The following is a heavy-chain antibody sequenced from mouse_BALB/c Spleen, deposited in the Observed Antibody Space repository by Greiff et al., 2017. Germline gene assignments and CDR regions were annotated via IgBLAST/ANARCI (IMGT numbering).Heavy chain of an antibody. D-gene: IGHD1-1*02. CDR2: IYPGNSDT. V-gene: IGHV1-5*01. CDR1: GYTFTSYW. J-gene: IGHJ2*01. CDR3: TREEIWSTFDY. Sequence: EVQLQESGAELAKPGASVKMSCKASGYTFTSYWMHWVKQRPGQGLEWIGAIYPGNSDTSYNQKFKGKAKLTAVTSASTAYMELSSLTNEDSAVYYCTREEIWSTFDYWGQGTTLTVSS.